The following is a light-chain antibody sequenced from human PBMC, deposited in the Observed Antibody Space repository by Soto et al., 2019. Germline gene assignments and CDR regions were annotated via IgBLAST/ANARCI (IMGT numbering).Light chain of an antibody. Sequence: DIHMTQSPSTLSPSVGDRVTITCRASQSVYTWLAWYQQIPGKAPTLLIYDASALARGGPSRFSGRGSGTDFTLTISSLQPDDFATYYCQQYNTYPWTFGQGTRV. CDR3: QQYNTYPWT. CDR1: QSVYTW. J-gene: IGKJ1*01. CDR2: DAS. V-gene: IGKV1-5*01.